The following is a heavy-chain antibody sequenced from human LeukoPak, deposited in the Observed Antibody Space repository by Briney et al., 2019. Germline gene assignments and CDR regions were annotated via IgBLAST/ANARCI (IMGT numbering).Heavy chain of an antibody. J-gene: IGHJ6*04. CDR2: INHSGST. D-gene: IGHD3-10*01. CDR1: GGSFSGYY. Sequence: SETLSLTCAVYGGSFSGYYWSWIRQPPGKGLEWIGEINHSGSTNYNPSLKSRVTISVDTSKNQFSLKLSSVTAADTAVYYCARAYYYGSGSYYTVDVWGKGTTVTISS. CDR3: ARAYYYGSGSYYTVDV. V-gene: IGHV4-34*01.